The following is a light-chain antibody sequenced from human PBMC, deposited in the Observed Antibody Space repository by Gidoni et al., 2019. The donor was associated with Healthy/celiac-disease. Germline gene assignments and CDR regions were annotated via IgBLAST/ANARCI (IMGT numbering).Light chain of an antibody. CDR1: SSNIGAGYD. V-gene: IGLV1-40*01. J-gene: IGLJ2*01. CDR3: QSYDSSLSGVV. CDR2: GNS. Sequence: VLTQPPAVSGAPGQRVTISCTGSSSNIGAGYDVHGYQQLPGTAPKLLISGNSNRPSGVPDRFSGSKSGTSASLAITGLQAEDEADYYCQSYDSSLSGVVFGGGTKLTVL.